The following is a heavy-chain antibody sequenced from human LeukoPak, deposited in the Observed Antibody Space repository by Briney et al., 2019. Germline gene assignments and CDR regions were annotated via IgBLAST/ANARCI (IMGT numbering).Heavy chain of an antibody. D-gene: IGHD3-9*01. CDR1: GFTFSSYW. J-gene: IGHJ1*01. Sequence: GGSLRLSCEASGFTFSSYWMSWVRQAPGKGLEWVANIKTDGSEKYYVDSVKGRFTISRDNAKNSLYLQMNSLRAEDTAVYYYARDYTGYFPWGQAPLVPVSS. V-gene: IGHV3-7*03. CDR2: IKTDGSEK. CDR3: ARDYTGYFP.